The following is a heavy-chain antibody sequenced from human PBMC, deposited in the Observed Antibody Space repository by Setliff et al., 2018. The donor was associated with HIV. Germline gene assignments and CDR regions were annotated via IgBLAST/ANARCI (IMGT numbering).Heavy chain of an antibody. J-gene: IGHJ4*02. CDR2: IKHGGSA. CDR3: ARLPDINSWPFDY. V-gene: IGHV4-38-2*01. CDR1: GYSISIGYY. D-gene: IGHD6-13*01. Sequence: SETLSLTCAVSGYSISIGYYWGWIRQPPGKGLEWIGEIKHGGSANYNPSLKSRVTISVDTSKKHFSLRLTSVTAADTAVYFCARLPDINSWPFDYWARGTLVTVSS.